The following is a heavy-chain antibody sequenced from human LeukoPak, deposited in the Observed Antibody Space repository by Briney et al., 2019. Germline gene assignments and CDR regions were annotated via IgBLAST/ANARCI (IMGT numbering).Heavy chain of an antibody. Sequence: SETLSLTCTVSGGSISSYYWSWVRQPPGKGLEWIRYMSYSGSSNYNHSLRSRVTISVDASKKQFSLKLSSVTAADTAVYYCARDGYSDSSGYDYPPSVWGQGTLVTVSS. CDR1: GGSISSYY. D-gene: IGHD3-22*01. V-gene: IGHV4-59*01. CDR3: ARDGYSDSSGYDYPPSV. J-gene: IGHJ4*02. CDR2: MSYSGSS.